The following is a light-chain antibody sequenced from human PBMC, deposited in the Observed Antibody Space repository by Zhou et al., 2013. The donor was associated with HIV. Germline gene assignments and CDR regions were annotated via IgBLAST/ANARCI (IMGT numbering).Light chain of an antibody. Sequence: EIVLTQSPATLSLSPGERATLSCRASQSVSSNYLAWYQQKPGQAPRLLIYGASSRATGIPDRFSGSGSGTDFTLTISRLEPEDFALYHCQQYGSPPLTFGQGTRLEIK. CDR1: QSVSSNY. CDR3: QQYGSPPLT. CDR2: GAS. V-gene: IGKV3-20*01. J-gene: IGKJ5*01.